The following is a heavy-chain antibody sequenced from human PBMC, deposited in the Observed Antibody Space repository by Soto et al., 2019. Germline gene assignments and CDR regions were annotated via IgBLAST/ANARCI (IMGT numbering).Heavy chain of an antibody. D-gene: IGHD5-18*01. Sequence: SETLSLTCTVSGGSISSYYWSWIRQPPGKGLEWIGYIYYSGSTNYNPSLKSRVTISVDTSKNQFSLKLSSVTAADTAVYYCARGLDTAMVRVRYFDYWGQGTLVTVSS. CDR3: ARGLDTAMVRVRYFDY. V-gene: IGHV4-59*08. CDR2: IYYSGST. CDR1: GGSISSYY. J-gene: IGHJ4*02.